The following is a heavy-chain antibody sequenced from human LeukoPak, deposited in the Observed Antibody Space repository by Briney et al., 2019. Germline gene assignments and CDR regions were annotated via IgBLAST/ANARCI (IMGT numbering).Heavy chain of an antibody. V-gene: IGHV3-7*01. J-gene: IGHJ4*02. Sequence: GGSLRLSCVASGITFSNAWMNWVRQAPGKGPEWVATIKQDASEKTYVDSVEGRFTSSRDNAKSSLFLQMDSLRAEDTAVYYCARFGMDAAIDYWGQGTLVTVSS. CDR1: GITFSNAW. CDR3: ARFGMDAAIDY. D-gene: IGHD2-15*01. CDR2: IKQDASEK.